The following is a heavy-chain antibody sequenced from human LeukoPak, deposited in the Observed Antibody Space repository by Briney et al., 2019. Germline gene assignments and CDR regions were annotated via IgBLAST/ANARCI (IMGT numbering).Heavy chain of an antibody. CDR1: GGSLSIKTYY. CDR2: VYYDGTT. Sequence: PSETLSLTCTVSGGSLSIKTYYWGWIRQPPGKGLEWIGAVYYDGTTYYNLSLKSRLTISVDTSQNQFSLKLTSVSAADTAVYYCITSDWYEKIDTWGQGALVTVSS. V-gene: IGHV4-39*01. CDR3: ITSDWYEKIDT. J-gene: IGHJ5*02. D-gene: IGHD6-19*01.